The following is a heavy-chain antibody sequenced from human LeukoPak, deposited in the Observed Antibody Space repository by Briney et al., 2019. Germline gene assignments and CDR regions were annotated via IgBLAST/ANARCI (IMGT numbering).Heavy chain of an antibody. CDR3: ARADCATSCYIPDY. Sequence: SETLSLTCTDPGGSISSNYWRWIRQPAGKGLEWIVRIYSSGSTNYNPSLKSRVTMSVDTSKKQFSLKLSSVTAADTAVYYCARADCATSCYIPDYWGQGTLVTVSS. J-gene: IGHJ4*02. CDR2: IYSSGST. D-gene: IGHD2-2*02. CDR1: GGSISSNY. V-gene: IGHV4-4*07.